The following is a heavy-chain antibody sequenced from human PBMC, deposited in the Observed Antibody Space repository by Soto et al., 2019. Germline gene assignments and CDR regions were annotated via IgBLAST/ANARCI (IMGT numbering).Heavy chain of an antibody. D-gene: IGHD5-18*01. Sequence: QVQLVQSGAEVKKPGSSVKVSCKTSGGTFSTYSIVWVRQAPGEGLEWMGGIIPIFGTANYAQKFQDRVTITADKTTKTDFMELSNLKFEDTGMYYCASSNGNNYGVGTNYHFDYWGQGTLVTVSS. CDR2: IIPIFGTA. J-gene: IGHJ4*02. V-gene: IGHV1-69*06. CDR3: ASSNGNNYGVGTNYHFDY. CDR1: GGTFSTYS.